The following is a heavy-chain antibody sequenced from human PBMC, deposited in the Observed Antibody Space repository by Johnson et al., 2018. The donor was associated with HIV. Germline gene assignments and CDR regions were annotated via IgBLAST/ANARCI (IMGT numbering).Heavy chain of an antibody. Sequence: VQLVESGGGLIQPGGSLRLSCAASGFTVSSNYMSWVRQAPGKGLEWVSVIYSGGTTYHADSVKGRFTISRDNSKNTLYLQRKRVRAEDTAVYYCTRDRGDMVRGGAAFDIWGQGTMVTVSS. CDR3: TRDRGDMVRGGAAFDI. D-gene: IGHD3-10*01. CDR1: GFTVSSNY. CDR2: IYSGGTT. J-gene: IGHJ3*02. V-gene: IGHV3-53*01.